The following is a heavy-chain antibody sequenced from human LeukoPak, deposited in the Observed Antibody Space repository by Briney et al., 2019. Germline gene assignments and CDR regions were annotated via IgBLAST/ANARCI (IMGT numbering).Heavy chain of an antibody. J-gene: IGHJ4*02. D-gene: IGHD5-12*01. CDR1: GFTFSSYA. CDR2: ISGSGGST. CDR3: AKDSGYSGYVQGYFDY. V-gene: IGHV3-23*01. Sequence: GGSLRLSCAASGFTFSSYAMSWVRQAPGKGLEWVSAISGSGGSTYYTDSVKGRFTISRDNSKNTLYLQMNSLRAEDTAVYYCAKDSGYSGYVQGYFDYWGQGTLVTVSS.